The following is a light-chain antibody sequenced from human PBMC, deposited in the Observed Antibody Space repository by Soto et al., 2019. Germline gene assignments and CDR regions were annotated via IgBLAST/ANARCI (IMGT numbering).Light chain of an antibody. CDR1: QSVSSVY. CDR3: QQYGSSIT. J-gene: IGKJ1*01. V-gene: IGKV3-20*01. CDR2: GAS. Sequence: VVLTHSPGTRSFSPGERATLSCRASQSVSSVYLAWYQQKPGQAPRLLIYGASSRATGIQDRFSGSVSGTEFTLTISILEPEDFAVYYCQQYGSSITFGQGTKVDIK.